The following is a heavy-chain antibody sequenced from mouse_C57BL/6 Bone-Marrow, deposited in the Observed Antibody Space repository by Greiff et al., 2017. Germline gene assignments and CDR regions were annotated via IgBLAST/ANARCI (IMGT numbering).Heavy chain of an antibody. D-gene: IGHD2-4*01. V-gene: IGHV2-9-1*01. CDR2: IWTGGGT. CDR3: ASIYDYDGFVDY. J-gene: IGHJ4*01. Sequence: VNVVESGPGLVAPSQSLSITCTVSGFSLTSYAISWVRQPPGKGLEWLGVIWTGGGTNYNSALKSRLSISKDNSKSQVFLKMNSLQTEDTARYYCASIYDYDGFVDYWGQGTSVTVSS. CDR1: GFSLTSYA.